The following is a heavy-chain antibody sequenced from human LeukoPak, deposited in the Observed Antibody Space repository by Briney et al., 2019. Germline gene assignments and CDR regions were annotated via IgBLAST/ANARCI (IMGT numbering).Heavy chain of an antibody. V-gene: IGHV4-34*01. D-gene: IGHD3-22*01. Sequence: SETLSLTCTVSGGSISSYYWSWIRQPPGKGLEWIGEINHSGSTNYNPSLKSRVTISVDTSKNQFSLKLSSVTAADTAVYYCARARYYDSSGYYYYFDYWGQGTLVTVSS. CDR3: ARARYYDSSGYYYYFDY. CDR1: GGSISSYY. J-gene: IGHJ4*02. CDR2: INHSGST.